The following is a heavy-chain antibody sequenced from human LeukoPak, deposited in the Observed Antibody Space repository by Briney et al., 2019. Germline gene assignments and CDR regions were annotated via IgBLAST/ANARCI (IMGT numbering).Heavy chain of an antibody. CDR1: GGSISSGSYY. CDR2: IYTSGST. J-gene: IGHJ5*02. D-gene: IGHD2-2*01. CDR3: AREGGYCSSTSCPWGVWFDP. Sequence: SETLSLTCTVSGGSISSGSYYWSWIRQPAGKGLEWIGRIYTSGSTNYNPSPKSRVTISVDTSKNQFSLKLSSVTAADTAVYYCAREGGYCSSTSCPWGVWFDPWGQGTLVTVSS. V-gene: IGHV4-61*02.